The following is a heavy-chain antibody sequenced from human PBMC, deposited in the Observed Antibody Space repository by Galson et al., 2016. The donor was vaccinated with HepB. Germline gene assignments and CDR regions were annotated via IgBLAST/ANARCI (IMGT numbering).Heavy chain of an antibody. Sequence: SVKVSCKASGGTFSSFAISWMRQAPGQGLEWMGGIIPIFGSATYAQKFQGRLTITADKSTNTVSMELSSLTSEDTAVYYCGRGAGSVVVVTFDYWGQGTLVTVSS. J-gene: IGHJ4*02. V-gene: IGHV1-69*06. D-gene: IGHD2-21*02. CDR2: IIPIFGSA. CDR1: GGTFSSFA. CDR3: GRGAGSVVVVTFDY.